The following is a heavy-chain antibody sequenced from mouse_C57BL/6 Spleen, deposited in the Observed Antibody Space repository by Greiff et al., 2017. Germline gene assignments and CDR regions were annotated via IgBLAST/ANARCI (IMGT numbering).Heavy chain of an antibody. CDR1: GYSFTDYN. CDR3: ARSPGNPAWFAY. J-gene: IGHJ3*01. D-gene: IGHD2-1*01. V-gene: IGHV1-39*01. CDR2: INPNYGTT. Sequence: EVKLMESGPELVKPGASVKISCKASGYSFTDYNMNWVKQSNRKSLEWIGVINPNYGTTSYNQKFKGKATLTVDQSSSTAYMQLNSLTSEDSAVYYCARSPGNPAWFAYWGQGTLVTVSA.